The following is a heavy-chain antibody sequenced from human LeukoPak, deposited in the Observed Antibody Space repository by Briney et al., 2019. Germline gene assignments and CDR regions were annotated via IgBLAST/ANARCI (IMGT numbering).Heavy chain of an antibody. CDR1: GGSFSGYY. CDR3: ARVGPTMVRGVPSYDY. V-gene: IGHV4-34*01. D-gene: IGHD3-10*01. J-gene: IGHJ4*02. CDR2: INHSGST. Sequence: SETLSLTCAVYGGSFSGYYWSWIRQPPGKGLEWVGEINHSGSTNYNPSLKRRVTISVDTSKNQFSLKLSSVTAADTAVYYCARVGPTMVRGVPSYDYWGQGTLVTVSS.